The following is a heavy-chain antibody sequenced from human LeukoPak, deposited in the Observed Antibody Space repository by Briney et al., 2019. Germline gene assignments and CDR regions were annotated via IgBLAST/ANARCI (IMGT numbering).Heavy chain of an antibody. Sequence: GGSLRLSCAASGFTFTSYAITWVRQAPGKGLEWVSTISNSGDSTYYADSVKGRFTISRDNSKNTLYLQMNSLRAEDTAVYYCARDFTDSGYPTRGSYGMDVWGQGTTVTVSS. CDR3: ARDFTDSGYPTRGSYGMDV. D-gene: IGHD5-12*01. CDR1: GFTFTSYA. V-gene: IGHV3-23*01. J-gene: IGHJ6*02. CDR2: ISNSGDST.